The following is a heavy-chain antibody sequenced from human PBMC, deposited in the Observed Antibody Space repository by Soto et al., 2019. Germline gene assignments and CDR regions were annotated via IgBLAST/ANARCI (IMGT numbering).Heavy chain of an antibody. CDR3: ARGDGDYYDGNGYLGRH. V-gene: IGHV3-74*01. CDR1: GFTFSSYW. D-gene: IGHD3-22*01. CDR2: IKSDGSGT. J-gene: IGHJ4*02. Sequence: EVQLVESGGGLVQPGGSLRLSCAASGFTFSSYWMHWVRQAPGKGLVWVSRIKSDGSGTSYADSVKGRLTISRDNAKNTLYLQMNSLRAEDTAVYYGARGDGDYYDGNGYLGRHWGQGTLVTVSS.